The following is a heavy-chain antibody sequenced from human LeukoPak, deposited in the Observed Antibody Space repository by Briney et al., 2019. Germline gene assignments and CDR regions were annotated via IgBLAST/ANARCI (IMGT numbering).Heavy chain of an antibody. CDR1: GFTFSSYS. CDR3: ARDPSATVNSQSFDY. V-gene: IGHV3-48*01. Sequence: PGGSLRLSCAASGFTFSSYSMNWVRQAPGKGLEWVSYISSSSSTIYYADSVKGRFTISRDNAKNSLYLQMNSLRAEDTAVYYCARDPSATVNSQSFDYWSQGTLVTVSS. J-gene: IGHJ4*02. D-gene: IGHD4-11*01. CDR2: ISSSSSTI.